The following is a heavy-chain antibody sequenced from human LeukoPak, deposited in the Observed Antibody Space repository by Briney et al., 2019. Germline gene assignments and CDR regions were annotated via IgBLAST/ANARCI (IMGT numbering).Heavy chain of an antibody. CDR1: GFIFSSYW. CDR3: ARSRTYGDYGRGLDY. V-gene: IGHV3-74*01. D-gene: IGHD4-17*01. Sequence: GGSLRLSCAVSGFIFSSYWMHWVRQPPGKGLVYFGCINKDGISTSYADSVKGRFTISRNNAKNTLYLQMNSLRADDTAVYYCARSRTYGDYGRGLDYWGQGTLVTVSS. J-gene: IGHJ4*02. CDR2: INKDGIST.